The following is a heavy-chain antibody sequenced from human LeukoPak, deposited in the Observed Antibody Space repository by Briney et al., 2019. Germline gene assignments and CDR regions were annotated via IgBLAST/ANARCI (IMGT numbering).Heavy chain of an antibody. CDR1: GFTFSSYW. CDR2: INSDGSST. J-gene: IGHJ6*02. CDR3: ARDSRQGWFVSMDV. Sequence: PGGSLRLSCAASGFTFSSYWMHWVRQAPGKGLVWVSRINSDGSSTNYADSEKGRFTISRDNAKNTLYLQMNSLRAEDTAVYYCARDSRQGWFVSMDVWGQGTTVTVSS. V-gene: IGHV3-74*01. D-gene: IGHD3-10*01.